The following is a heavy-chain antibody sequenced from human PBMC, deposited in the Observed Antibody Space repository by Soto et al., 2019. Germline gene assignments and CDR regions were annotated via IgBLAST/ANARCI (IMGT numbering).Heavy chain of an antibody. Sequence: QVQLQESGPGRVKPSQTLSLTCTVSGGSISSGGYYCTWIRQHPGKGLEWIGYNYYSGITYYNPSLKSRVTISLDTSKNQFSLKLSSVTAADTAVYYCARGSSIAGLYYGMDVWGQGTTVTVSS. CDR1: GGSISSGGYY. D-gene: IGHD6-6*01. J-gene: IGHJ6*02. V-gene: IGHV4-31*03. CDR3: ARGSSIAGLYYGMDV. CDR2: NYYSGIT.